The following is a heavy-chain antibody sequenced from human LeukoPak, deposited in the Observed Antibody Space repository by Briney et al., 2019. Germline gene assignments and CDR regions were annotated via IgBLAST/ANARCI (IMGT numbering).Heavy chain of an antibody. D-gene: IGHD4-17*01. CDR3: ARDPSDYGDYMFDY. CDR1: GFILNNYG. Sequence: GGSLRLSCAMSGFILNNYGMHWVRQPPGKGLEWVAFTWYDGSSNYYADSVAGRFTISRDNSKKKVFLQMNNVRVEDTAVYYCARDPSDYGDYMFDYWGQGTLVTVSS. J-gene: IGHJ4*02. V-gene: IGHV3-33*01. CDR2: TWYDGSSN.